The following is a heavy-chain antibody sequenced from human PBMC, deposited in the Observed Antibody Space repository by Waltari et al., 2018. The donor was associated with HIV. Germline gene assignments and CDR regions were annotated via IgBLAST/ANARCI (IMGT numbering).Heavy chain of an antibody. J-gene: IGHJ4*02. D-gene: IGHD4-17*01. V-gene: IGHV3-11*01. Sequence: QVQLVESGGGLVKPGGSLRRSCAASGFTFRDYYIIWVRQAPGKGLEWVSYISASGSSIFYADSVKGRFTISRDNAKNSLFLQMNSLTAEDTAVYYCARGGPDYGEPIDYWGQGTLVTVSS. CDR2: ISASGSSI. CDR1: GFTFRDYY. CDR3: ARGGPDYGEPIDY.